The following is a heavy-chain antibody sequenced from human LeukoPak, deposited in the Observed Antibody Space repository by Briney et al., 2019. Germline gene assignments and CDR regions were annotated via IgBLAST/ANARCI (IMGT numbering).Heavy chain of an antibody. CDR3: AKGEDSSGWYPSYFDY. Sequence: PGGSLRLSCAASGFTFSNHAMSWVRHAPGKGLEWVSTISGSGGSTYYADSVKGRFTISRDNSKNTLYLQINSLRAEDTALYYCAKGEDSSGWYPSYFDYWGQGTLVTVSS. D-gene: IGHD6-19*01. CDR1: GFTFSNHA. V-gene: IGHV3-23*01. CDR2: ISGSGGST. J-gene: IGHJ4*02.